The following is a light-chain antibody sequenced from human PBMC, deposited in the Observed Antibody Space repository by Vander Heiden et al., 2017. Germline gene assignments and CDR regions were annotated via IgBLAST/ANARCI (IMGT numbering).Light chain of an antibody. CDR2: GIN. CDR3: NSRDSSGRYYV. V-gene: IGLV3-19*01. J-gene: IGLJ1*01. Sequence: SSELTQDPAVSVALGQTCRIPAQGDSLRDRYASWYQQRPGQAPVLVMFGINNRPSGITDRISGSRSGDTASLIISGAQAEDEADYYCNSRDSSGRYYVFGTGTKVTVL. CDR1: SLRDRY.